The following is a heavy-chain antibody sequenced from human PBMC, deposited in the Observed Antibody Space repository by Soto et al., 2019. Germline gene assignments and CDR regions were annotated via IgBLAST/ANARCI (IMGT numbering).Heavy chain of an antibody. J-gene: IGHJ5*02. D-gene: IGHD6-25*01. CDR2: IYYSGST. V-gene: IGHV4-59*02. Sequence: QVQLQESGPGLVKPSETLSLTCTVSGDSVNRHYWSWIRQPPGKGLEWIGCIYYSGSTNYSPSLKSRVTRSLDTSKTQFSLKLTSVTAADTAVYYCARGGSGWPNWFDPWGQGTLVTVSS. CDR1: GDSVNRHY. CDR3: ARGGSGWPNWFDP.